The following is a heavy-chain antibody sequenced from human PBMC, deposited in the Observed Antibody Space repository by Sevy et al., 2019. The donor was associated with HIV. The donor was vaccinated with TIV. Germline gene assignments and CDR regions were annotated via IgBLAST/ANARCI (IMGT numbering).Heavy chain of an antibody. CDR2: IYYSGST. D-gene: IGHD6-13*01. CDR3: ARGIAAAGTLDY. J-gene: IGHJ4*02. Sequence: SETLSLTCTVSGGSISSGDYYWSWIRQPPGKGLEWIGYIYYSGSTYYNPSPKSRVTISVDTSKNQFSLKLSSVTAADTAVYYCARGIAAAGTLDYWGQGTLVTVSS. V-gene: IGHV4-30-4*01. CDR1: GGSISSGDYY.